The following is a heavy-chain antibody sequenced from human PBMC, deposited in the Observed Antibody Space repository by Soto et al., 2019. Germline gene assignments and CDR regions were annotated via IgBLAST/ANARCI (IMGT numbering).Heavy chain of an antibody. D-gene: IGHD3-16*01. V-gene: IGHV1-18*01. J-gene: IGHJ4*01. CDR3: ARGGGRHLRPLET. CDR1: DSVFVTSV. Sequence: QALLEQSGPEVKKPGDSVRISCWLYDSVFVTSVITWLRQAPGQGLEWMGRISANDGGKWSAMKFTDRLVMSTDPMRNRAELQLWDVKSDDSAVYFCARGGGRHLRPLETWGHGTPVTVSS. CDR2: ISANDGGK.